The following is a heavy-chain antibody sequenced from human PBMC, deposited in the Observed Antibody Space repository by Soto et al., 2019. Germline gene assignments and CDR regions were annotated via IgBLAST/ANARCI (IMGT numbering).Heavy chain of an antibody. CDR3: AKLHPAASGSFSGL. V-gene: IGHV3-23*01. Sequence: LRLSCAASGFTFSNAWMTWVRQAPGKGLQWVSAISYDGAGTYYSDSVKGRFTMSRDNSQNTLYLQMNSLRAEDTAIYYCAKLHPAASGSFSGLWGQGTQVTVSS. CDR2: ISYDGAGT. CDR1: GFTFSNAW. D-gene: IGHD3-10*01. J-gene: IGHJ1*01.